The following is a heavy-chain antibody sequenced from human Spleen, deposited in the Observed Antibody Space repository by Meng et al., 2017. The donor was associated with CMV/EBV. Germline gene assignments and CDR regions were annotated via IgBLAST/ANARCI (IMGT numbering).Heavy chain of an antibody. V-gene: IGHV3-48*03. CDR2: ISSSDGTE. CDR3: ARDGGNIVGTTYYYFGMDV. CDR1: GFAFNIYE. Sequence: GESLKISCAASGFAFNIYEMNWVRQAPGKGLEWVSYISSSDGTEYYADSVKGRFTISRDNAKNSLFLQMNSLRAEDTAVYYCARDGGNIVGTTYYYFGMDVWGQGTTVTVSS. J-gene: IGHJ6*02. D-gene: IGHD1-26*01.